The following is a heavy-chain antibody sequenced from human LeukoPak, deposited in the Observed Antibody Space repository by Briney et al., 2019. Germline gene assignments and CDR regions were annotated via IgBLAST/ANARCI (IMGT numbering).Heavy chain of an antibody. J-gene: IGHJ4*02. CDR1: GYTFNSYG. CDR2: ISAYNGHT. V-gene: IGHV1-18*01. D-gene: IGHD3-10*01. Sequence: GASVKVSCKASGYTFNSYGISWVRQAPGQGLEWMGWISAYNGHTNYAQKFQGRVTMTTDTSTSTAYMDLRSLRSDDTAVYYCARVGDQWFGELLYHFHFWGQGTLVTVSS. CDR3: ARVGDQWFGELLYHFHF.